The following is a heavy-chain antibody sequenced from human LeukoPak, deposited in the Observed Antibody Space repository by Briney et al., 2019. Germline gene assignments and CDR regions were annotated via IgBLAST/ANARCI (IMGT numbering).Heavy chain of an antibody. Sequence: GASVKVSCKVSGYTLTELSMHWVRQAPGKGLEWMGIINPSGGSTSYAQKFQGRVTMTRDTSTSTVYMELSSLRSEDTAVYYCARDSSSLTGFDYWGQGTLVTVSS. CDR3: ARDSSSLTGFDY. CDR2: INPSGGST. D-gene: IGHD6-13*01. CDR1: GYTLTELS. V-gene: IGHV1-46*01. J-gene: IGHJ4*02.